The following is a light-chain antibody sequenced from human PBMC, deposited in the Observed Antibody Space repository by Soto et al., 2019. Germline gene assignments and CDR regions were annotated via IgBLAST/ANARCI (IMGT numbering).Light chain of an antibody. CDR2: FNSDGSH. J-gene: IGLJ2*01. Sequence: QLVPTQSPSASASVGASVKLTCTLSSGPSSYAIAWHQQQPEKAPRYLMKFNSDGSHNKGDGIPDRFSGSSSGAEHYLTISSRQSEDEADYYCQTWGTGSHVVFGGGTKLTVL. CDR1: SGPSSYA. V-gene: IGLV4-69*01. CDR3: QTWGTGSHVV.